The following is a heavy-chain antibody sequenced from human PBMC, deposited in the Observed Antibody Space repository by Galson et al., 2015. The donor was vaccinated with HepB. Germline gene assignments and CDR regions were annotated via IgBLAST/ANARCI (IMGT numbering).Heavy chain of an antibody. Sequence: SLRLSCAASGFTFSSWGMHWVRQAPGKGLEWVPLISYDGSKKDYVDSVKGRFTISRDNSKTTLYLQMNSLRAEDTAVYYCAKDPYYHDSSGYLGDWGQGTLVTVSS. CDR1: GFTFSSWG. D-gene: IGHD3-22*01. CDR3: AKDPYYHDSSGYLGD. CDR2: ISYDGSKK. V-gene: IGHV3-30*18. J-gene: IGHJ4*02.